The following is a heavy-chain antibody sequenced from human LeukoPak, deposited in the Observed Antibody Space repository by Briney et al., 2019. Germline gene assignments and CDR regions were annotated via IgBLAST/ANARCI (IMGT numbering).Heavy chain of an antibody. J-gene: IGHJ3*02. Sequence: GGSLRLSCVASGFSFSSYAMSWVRQAPGKGLEWVSGISDSGGITYYADSGKGRFTISGDNSKNTLYLQMNSLRAEDTALYYCAKGKINHDGAFDIWGLGTMVTVSS. V-gene: IGHV3-23*01. CDR3: AKGKINHDGAFDI. D-gene: IGHD3-16*01. CDR2: ISDSGGIT. CDR1: GFSFSSYA.